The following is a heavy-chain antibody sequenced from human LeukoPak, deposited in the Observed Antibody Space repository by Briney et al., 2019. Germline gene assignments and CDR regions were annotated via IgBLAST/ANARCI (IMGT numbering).Heavy chain of an antibody. Sequence: SETLSLTCAVYGGSFSGYYWSWIRQPPGKGLEWIGEINHSGSTNYNPSLKSRVTISVDKSKNQFSLKLSSVTAADTAVYYCARGSGSGSPTHWGQGTLVTVSS. CDR2: INHSGST. V-gene: IGHV4-34*01. J-gene: IGHJ4*02. D-gene: IGHD3-10*01. CDR3: ARGSGSGSPTH. CDR1: GGSFSGYY.